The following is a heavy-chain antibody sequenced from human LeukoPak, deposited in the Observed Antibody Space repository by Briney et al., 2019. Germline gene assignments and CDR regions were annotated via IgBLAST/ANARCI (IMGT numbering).Heavy chain of an antibody. CDR2: MNPISGNT. J-gene: IGHJ4*02. V-gene: IGHV1-8*03. D-gene: IGHD6-25*01. CDR1: GYTFSNND. CDR3: VRGAKCSGADCDSTKEYVYYFGY. Sequence: GASVKVSCKASGYTFSNNDINWVRQATGQGLEWMGWMNPISGNTGFAQKFQGRVTITRITSISTAYMEMSSLRSDDTAVYYCVRGAKCSGADCDSTKEYVYYFGYWGQGTLVTVSS.